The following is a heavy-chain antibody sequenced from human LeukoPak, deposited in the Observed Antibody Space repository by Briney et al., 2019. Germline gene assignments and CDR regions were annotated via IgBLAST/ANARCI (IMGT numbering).Heavy chain of an antibody. CDR1: GGSISGGSYY. CDR3: ARASEITAPNAFDI. D-gene: IGHD3-16*01. V-gene: IGHV4-61*02. CDR2: IYTSGST. Sequence: SQTLSLTCTVSGGSISGGSYYWSWIRQPAGKGLEWIGRIYTSGSTNYNPSLKSRVTISVDTSKNQFSLKLSSVTAADTAVYYCARASEITAPNAFDIWGQGTMVTVSS. J-gene: IGHJ3*02.